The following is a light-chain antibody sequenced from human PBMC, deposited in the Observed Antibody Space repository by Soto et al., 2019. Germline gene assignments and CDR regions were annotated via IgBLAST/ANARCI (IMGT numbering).Light chain of an antibody. CDR1: QSVSNNY. J-gene: IGKJ1*01. CDR3: QQNGNSPRT. Sequence: EIVLTQSPGTLSLPPGERATLSCRASQSVSNNYLAWYQHKRGQAPRLLIYGAFSRATGIPDRFSGSGSGTDFTLTISRLEPEDFAVYYCQQNGNSPRTFGQGTKVEIK. CDR2: GAF. V-gene: IGKV3-20*01.